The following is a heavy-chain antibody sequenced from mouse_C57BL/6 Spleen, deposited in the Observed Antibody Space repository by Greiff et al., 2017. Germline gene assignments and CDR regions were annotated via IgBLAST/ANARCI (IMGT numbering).Heavy chain of an antibody. CDR1: GYTFTSYW. V-gene: IGHV1-55*01. J-gene: IGHJ1*03. D-gene: IGHD2-1*01. Sequence: QVQLQQPGAELVKPGASVKMSCKASGYTFTSYWITWVKQRPGQGLEWIGDIYPGSGSTNYNEKFKSKDTLTVDTSSSTAYMQLSSLTSEDSAVYYCARSVYYGNYEWYFDVWGTGTTVTVSS. CDR3: ARSVYYGNYEWYFDV. CDR2: IYPGSGST.